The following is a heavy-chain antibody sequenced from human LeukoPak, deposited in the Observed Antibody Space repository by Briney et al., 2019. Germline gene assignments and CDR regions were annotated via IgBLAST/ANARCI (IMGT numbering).Heavy chain of an antibody. CDR3: AKVSAGGYFSYYYMDV. D-gene: IGHD2-2*03. J-gene: IGHJ6*03. CDR1: GFIFSNSW. V-gene: IGHV3-23*01. CDR2: ISGSGGST. Sequence: PGGSLRLSCAASGFIFSNSWMTWVRQAPGKGLEWVSAISGSGGSTYYADSVKGRFTISRDNSKNTLYLQMNSLGAEDTAVYYCAKVSAGGYFSYYYMDVWGKGTTVTVSS.